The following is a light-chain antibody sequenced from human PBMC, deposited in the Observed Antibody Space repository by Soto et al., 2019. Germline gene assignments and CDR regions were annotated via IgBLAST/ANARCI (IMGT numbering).Light chain of an antibody. CDR1: QGIDSW. J-gene: IGKJ4*01. CDR3: LRASDIALA. V-gene: IGKV1-12*01. CDR2: AES. Sequence: IQMTQPPSSVSESVGDIVTITCRASQGIDSWLAWYQQKPGNAPKLLISAESNLHSGVPARFSSSGARTEFTLTINRRQHEDVAPCFCLRASDIALAVGGANKLEI.